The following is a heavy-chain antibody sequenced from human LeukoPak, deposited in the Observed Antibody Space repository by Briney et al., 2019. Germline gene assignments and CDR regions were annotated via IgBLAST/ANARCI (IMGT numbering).Heavy chain of an antibody. Sequence: SETLSLTCAVYGGSFSGYYWSWIRQPPGKGLEWIGEINHSGSTNYNPSLKSRVTISVDTSKNQFSLKLSSVTAADTAMYYCARGRYGSGSYYGYWGQGTLVTVSS. V-gene: IGHV4-34*01. CDR1: GGSFSGYY. CDR2: INHSGST. D-gene: IGHD3-10*01. CDR3: ARGRYGSGSYYGY. J-gene: IGHJ4*02.